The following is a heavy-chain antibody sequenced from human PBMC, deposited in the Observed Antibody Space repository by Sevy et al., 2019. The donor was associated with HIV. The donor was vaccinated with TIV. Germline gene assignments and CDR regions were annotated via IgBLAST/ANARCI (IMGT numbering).Heavy chain of an antibody. V-gene: IGHV3-30-3*01. D-gene: IGHD3-10*02. CDR2: ISYDGSSK. Sequence: GGSLRLSCAASGFTFSSHAMHWVRQAPGKGLEWMAAISYDGSSKYYADSVKGRFTISRDDSKNTLYLQMSSLRAADTAVYYCARDGGYSVNFLPSGYWGQGTLVTVSS. CDR3: ARDGGYSVNFLPSGY. J-gene: IGHJ4*02. CDR1: GFTFSSHA.